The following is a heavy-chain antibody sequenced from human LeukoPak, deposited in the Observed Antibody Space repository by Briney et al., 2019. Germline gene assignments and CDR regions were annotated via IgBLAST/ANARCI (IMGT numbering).Heavy chain of an antibody. J-gene: IGHJ4*02. CDR2: ITGSGDST. Sequence: GASLRLSCAASGLIFTNYAMSWVRQAPGKGLEWVSAITGSGDSTYYADSVKGRFTISRDNSKNTLYVEMNTLRAEDTAVYYCAKWGDYDILTGYYVSDFWGQGTLVTVSS. V-gene: IGHV3-23*01. CDR1: GLIFTNYA. CDR3: AKWGDYDILTGYYVSDF. D-gene: IGHD3-9*01.